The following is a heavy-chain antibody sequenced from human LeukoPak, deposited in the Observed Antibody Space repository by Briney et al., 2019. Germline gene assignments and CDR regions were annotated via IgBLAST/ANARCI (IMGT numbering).Heavy chain of an antibody. J-gene: IGHJ4*02. V-gene: IGHV3-7*03. D-gene: IGHD3-22*01. Sequence: GGSLRLSCAASGVTFSSYWMSWVRQAPGKGLEWVANIKQDGSEKYYVDSVKGRFTISRDNAKNSLYLQMNSLRAEDTAVYYCARDTHDSSGYYYVGSCWGQGTLVTVSS. CDR3: ARDTHDSSGYYYVGSC. CDR1: GVTFSSYW. CDR2: IKQDGSEK.